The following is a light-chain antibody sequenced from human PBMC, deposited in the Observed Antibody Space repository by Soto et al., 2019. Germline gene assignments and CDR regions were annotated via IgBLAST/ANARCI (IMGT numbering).Light chain of an antibody. CDR3: CSYAGSYTYV. Sequence: QSALTQPRSVSGFPGQSVTISCTGTSSDVGGYNYVSWYQHHPGKAPKLMIYDVSERPSGVPDRFSGSKSGNTASLTISGLQAEDEADYYCCSYAGSYTYVFGTGTKVTVL. V-gene: IGLV2-11*01. CDR1: SSDVGGYNY. J-gene: IGLJ1*01. CDR2: DVS.